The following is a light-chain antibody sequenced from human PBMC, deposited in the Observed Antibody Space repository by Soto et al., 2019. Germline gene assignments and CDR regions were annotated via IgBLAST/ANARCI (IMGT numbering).Light chain of an antibody. V-gene: IGLV2-23*01. CDR3: CAYAGSGAGV. CDR2: EAT. J-gene: IGLJ3*02. Sequence: QSALTQPASVSGSPEQSITISCTGTSNDVGRYNLVTWYQQHPGKAPKVMIYEATKRPSGVSNRVAGSKSGNTATLTISGLQAEDEADYYCCAYAGSGAGVFGGGTKLTVL. CDR1: SNDVGRYNL.